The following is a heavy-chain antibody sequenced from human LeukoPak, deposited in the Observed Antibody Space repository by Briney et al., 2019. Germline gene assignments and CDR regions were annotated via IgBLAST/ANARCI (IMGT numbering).Heavy chain of an antibody. D-gene: IGHD3-22*01. V-gene: IGHV1-2*06. J-gene: IGHJ4*02. Sequence: VASVKVSCKASGYTFTGYYMRWVRQAPGQGLEWMGRINPNSGDTNYAQKFQGRATMTRDTSISTAYMELGRLRSDDTAVYYCARDPYYDSSGYPIDYWGQGTLVTVSS. CDR2: INPNSGDT. CDR1: GYTFTGYY. CDR3: ARDPYYDSSGYPIDY.